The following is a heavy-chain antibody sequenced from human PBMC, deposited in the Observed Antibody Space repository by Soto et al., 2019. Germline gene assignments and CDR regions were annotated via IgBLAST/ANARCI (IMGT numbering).Heavy chain of an antibody. CDR2: IYYSGST. V-gene: IGHV4-30-4*01. D-gene: IGHD3-22*01. CDR3: ARGQGYYYDSSGYYPGAWFDP. CDR1: GGSISSGDYY. J-gene: IGHJ5*02. Sequence: SETLSLTCTVSGGSISSGDYYWSWIRQPPGKGLEWIGYIYYSGSTYYNPSLKSRVTISVDTSKNQFSLKLSSVTAADTAVYYCARGQGYYYDSSGYYPGAWFDPWGQGTLVPVSS.